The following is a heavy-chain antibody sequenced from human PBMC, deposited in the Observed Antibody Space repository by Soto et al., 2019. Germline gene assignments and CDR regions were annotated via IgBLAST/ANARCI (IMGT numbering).Heavy chain of an antibody. D-gene: IGHD3-3*01. Sequence: ASVKVSCKVSGYTLTELSMHWVRQAPGKGLEWMGGFDPEDGETIYAQKLQGRVTMTEDTSTDTAYMELSSLRSEDTAVYYCATGPFLEWLTETQNYYYYGMDVWGQGTTVTVSS. CDR2: FDPEDGET. CDR3: ATGPFLEWLTETQNYYYYGMDV. J-gene: IGHJ6*02. CDR1: GYTLTELS. V-gene: IGHV1-24*01.